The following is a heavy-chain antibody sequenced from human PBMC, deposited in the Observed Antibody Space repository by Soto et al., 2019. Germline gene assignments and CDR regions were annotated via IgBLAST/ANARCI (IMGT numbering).Heavy chain of an antibody. Sequence: QVQLQESGPRLVKPSGTLSLTCTVSGGSITNSNWWSWVRLPPAKGLEWIGDIYHAGSTKYNPSVERRVTMSVDTSNNLFALTLTSVTAADTAVYFCARGPPIVGNTTPLDSWGQGTLVTVS. CDR2: IYHAGST. V-gene: IGHV4-4*02. CDR3: ARGPPIVGNTTPLDS. D-gene: IGHD1-26*01. CDR1: GGSITNSNW. J-gene: IGHJ4*02.